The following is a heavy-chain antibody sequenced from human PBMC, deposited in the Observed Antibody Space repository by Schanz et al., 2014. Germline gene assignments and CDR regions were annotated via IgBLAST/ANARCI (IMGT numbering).Heavy chain of an antibody. J-gene: IGHJ3*02. Sequence: QVQLQESGPGLVKPSETLSLTCTVSGDSISGYYWNWIRQPPGKGLEWIAYIYYSGSTSYKPSLKSRVTISGDTSKNQVSLKLSSVTAADTAVYYCARGDSISFYEGNDAIDTWGQGTMVIVSS. CDR2: IYYSGST. CDR3: ARGDSISFYEGNDAIDT. D-gene: IGHD3-22*01. CDR1: GDSISGYY. V-gene: IGHV4-59*01.